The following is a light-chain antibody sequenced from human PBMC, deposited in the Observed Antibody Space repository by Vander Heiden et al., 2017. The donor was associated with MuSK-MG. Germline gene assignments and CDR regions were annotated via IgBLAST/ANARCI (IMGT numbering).Light chain of an antibody. CDR2: AAS. CDR3: QQYGSSPIT. V-gene: IGKV3-20*01. J-gene: IGKJ5*01. CDR1: QSVRSSS. Sequence: EIVLTQSPGTLSLSPGERATLSCRASQSVRSSSLAWYQQKPGQAPRLLIYAASSRAADIPDAFSGSGSGTDFTLTISRLEPEDFAVYYCQQYGSSPITFGQATRLEIK.